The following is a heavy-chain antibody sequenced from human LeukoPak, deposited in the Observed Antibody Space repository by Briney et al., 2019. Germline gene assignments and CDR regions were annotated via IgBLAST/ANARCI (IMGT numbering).Heavy chain of an antibody. CDR2: IIPIFGIA. CDR1: GGTFSSYA. CDR3: ASPTQGYCTNGVCSETDY. J-gene: IGHJ4*02. Sequence: ASVTVSCKASGGTFSSYAISWVRQAPGQGLEWMGRIIPIFGIANYAQKFQGRVTITADKSTSTAYMELSSLRSEDTAVYYCASPTQGYCTNGVCSETDYWGQGTLVTVSS. D-gene: IGHD2-8*01. V-gene: IGHV1-69*04.